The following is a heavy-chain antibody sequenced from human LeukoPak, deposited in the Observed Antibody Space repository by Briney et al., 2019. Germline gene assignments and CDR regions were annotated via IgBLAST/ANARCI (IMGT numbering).Heavy chain of an antibody. CDR2: INPNSGGT. CDR1: GYTFTGYY. Sequence: ASVKVSRKASGYTFTGYYMHWVRQAPGQGLEWMGRINPNSGGTNYAQKFQGRVTMTRDTSISTAYMELSRLRSDDTAVYYCARGEGDRLWSGYYHSYWGQGTLVTVSS. J-gene: IGHJ4*02. V-gene: IGHV1-2*06. CDR3: ARGEGDRLWSGYYHSY. D-gene: IGHD3-3*01.